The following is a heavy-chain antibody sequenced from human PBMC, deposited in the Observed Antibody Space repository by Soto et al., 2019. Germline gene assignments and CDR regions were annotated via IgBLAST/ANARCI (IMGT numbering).Heavy chain of an antibody. J-gene: IGHJ4*02. V-gene: IGHV4-39*01. CDR3: ARHFDRSVGDY. Sequence: QLQLQESGPGLVKPSETLSLTCTVSGGSISSSSYYWGWIRQPPGKGLEWIGSIYYSGSTYYNPSLKSRVTISVDTSKNQFSLKLSSVTAADTAVYYCARHFDRSVGDYWGQGTLVTVSS. CDR2: IYYSGST. D-gene: IGHD1-26*01. CDR1: GGSISSSSYY.